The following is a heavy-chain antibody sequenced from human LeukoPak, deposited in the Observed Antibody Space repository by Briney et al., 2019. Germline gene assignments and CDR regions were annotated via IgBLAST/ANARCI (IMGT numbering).Heavy chain of an antibody. V-gene: IGHV3-74*01. J-gene: IGHJ4*02. CDR2: INPGGSSI. CDR3: ARSNQADDY. Sequence: EGSLRLSCAASGFTFSSYWMHWVRQVPGKGLVWVARINPGGSSITYADSVKGRFTISRDNAKNTLYLQMDSLRAEDTGVYYCARSNQADDYWGQGTLVTVSS. CDR1: GFTFSSYW. D-gene: IGHD1-14*01.